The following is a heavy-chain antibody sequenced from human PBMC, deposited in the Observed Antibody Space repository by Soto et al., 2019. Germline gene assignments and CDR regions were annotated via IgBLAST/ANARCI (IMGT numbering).Heavy chain of an antibody. CDR1: GFTVSSNY. V-gene: IGHV3-66*01. D-gene: IGHD2-15*01. Sequence: EVQLVESGGGLVQPGGSLRLSCAASGFTVSSNYMSWVRQAPGKGLEWVSVIYSGGSTYYADSVKGRFTISRDNSKNTLYLQMNSLRAEDTAVCYCARVGEVAASWPSYYYYGMDVWGQGTTVTVSS. J-gene: IGHJ6*02. CDR3: ARVGEVAASWPSYYYYGMDV. CDR2: IYSGGST.